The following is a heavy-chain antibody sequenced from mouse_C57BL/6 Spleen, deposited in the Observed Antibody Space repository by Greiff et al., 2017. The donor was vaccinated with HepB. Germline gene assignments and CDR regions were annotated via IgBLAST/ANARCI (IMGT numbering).Heavy chain of an antibody. CDR2: IWSDGST. V-gene: IGHV2-6*03. CDR1: GFSLTSYG. CDR3: AISIVTKGLYAMDY. Sequence: VQGVESGPGLVAPSQSLSITCTVSGFSLTSYGVHWVRQPPGKGLEWLVVIWSDGSTTYNSALKSRLSISKDNSKSQVFLKMNSLQTDDTAMYYCAISIVTKGLYAMDYWGQGTSVTVSS. J-gene: IGHJ4*01. D-gene: IGHD2-5*01.